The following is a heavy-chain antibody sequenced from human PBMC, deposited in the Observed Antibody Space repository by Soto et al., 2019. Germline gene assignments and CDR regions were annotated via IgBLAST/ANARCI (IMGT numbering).Heavy chain of an antibody. CDR3: ATEQRGRYYSHYYGRYV. CDR2: FEPEDGET. V-gene: IGHV1-24*01. J-gene: IGHJ6*02. Sequence: GASIMVSCKVPVYTLTELIMHRVRVAPGKGPEWMGGFEPEDGETSYAQKFQGRVTMTEDTSTDTAYMELSSLRSEDTAVYFCATEQRGRYYSHYYGRYVCGQVTTVTVSS. D-gene: IGHD1-26*01. CDR1: VYTLTELI.